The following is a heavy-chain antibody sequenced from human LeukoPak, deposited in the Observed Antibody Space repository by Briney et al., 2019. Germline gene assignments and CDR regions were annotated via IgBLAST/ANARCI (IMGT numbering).Heavy chain of an antibody. V-gene: IGHV3-30-3*01. CDR1: GFTFSSYA. CDR3: ATSVAGTVGTCHY. D-gene: IGHD6-19*01. Sequence: GGSLRLSCAASGFTFSSYAMHWVRQAPGKGLEWVAVISYDGSNKYYADSVKGRFTISRDNSKNTLYLQMNSLRAEDTAVYYCATSVAGTVGTCHYWGQGTLVTVSS. CDR2: ISYDGSNK. J-gene: IGHJ4*02.